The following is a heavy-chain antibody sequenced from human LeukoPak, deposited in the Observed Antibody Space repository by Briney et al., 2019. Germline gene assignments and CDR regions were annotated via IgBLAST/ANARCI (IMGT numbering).Heavy chain of an antibody. CDR1: GGSISSGGYY. J-gene: IGHJ5*02. Sequence: SETPSLTCTVSGGSISSGGYYWSWIRQHPGKGLEWIGYIYYSGSTYYNPSLKSRVTISVDTSKNQFSLKLSSVTAADTAVYYCARRSGSLEWLLGWFDPWGQGTLVTVSS. D-gene: IGHD3-3*01. CDR3: ARRSGSLEWLLGWFDP. V-gene: IGHV4-31*03. CDR2: IYYSGST.